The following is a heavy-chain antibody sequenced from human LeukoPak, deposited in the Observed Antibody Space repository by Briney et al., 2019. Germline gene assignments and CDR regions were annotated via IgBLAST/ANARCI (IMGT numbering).Heavy chain of an antibody. CDR3: ARVAYSVVVPAATDFDY. CDR1: GFTFSSYW. Sequence: GGSLRLSCVASGFTFSSYWMSWVRQAPGKGLEWVANIKQDGTEKYYVDSVKGRFTISRDNAKNSLYLQMNSLRAEDTAVYYCARVAYSVVVPAATDFDYWGQGTLVTVSS. D-gene: IGHD2-2*01. V-gene: IGHV3-7*01. J-gene: IGHJ4*02. CDR2: IKQDGTEK.